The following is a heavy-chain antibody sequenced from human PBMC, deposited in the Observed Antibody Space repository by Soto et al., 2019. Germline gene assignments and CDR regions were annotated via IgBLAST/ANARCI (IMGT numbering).Heavy chain of an antibody. V-gene: IGHV6-1*01. J-gene: IGHJ4*02. D-gene: IGHD5-18*01. Sequence: SQTLSLTCAISGDSVSSNSAAWNWIRQSPSRGLEWLGRTYYRSKWYNDYAVSVKSRITINPDTSKNQFSLQLNSVTPEHTPVFYCARAPPWPTACDYGGQGTLVTASS. CDR1: GDSVSSNSAA. CDR2: TYYRSKWYN. CDR3: ARAPPWPTACDY.